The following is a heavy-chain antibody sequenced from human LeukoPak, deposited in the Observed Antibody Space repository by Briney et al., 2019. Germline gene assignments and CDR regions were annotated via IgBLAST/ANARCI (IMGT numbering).Heavy chain of an antibody. CDR3: ARDLNPAAMDV. CDR1: GFNFGRNW. D-gene: IGHD6-13*01. Sequence: GGSLRLSCAASGFNFGRNWMDWVRQAPGKGLVWVSRINSDGSNTNYADSVKGRFTISRDNAKNTLYLQMNSLRVEDTAVYNCARDLNPAAMDVWGKGTTVTVSS. CDR2: INSDGSNT. J-gene: IGHJ6*04. V-gene: IGHV3-74*01.